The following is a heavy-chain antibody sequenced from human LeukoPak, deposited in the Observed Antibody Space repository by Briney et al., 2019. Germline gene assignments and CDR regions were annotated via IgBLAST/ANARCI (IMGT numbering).Heavy chain of an antibody. CDR3: ASGRVLEWFQYYFDY. Sequence: ASVKVSCKASGYTFTSYGISWVRQAPGQGLEWMGWINPNSGGTNYAQKFQGRVTMTRDTSISTAYMELSRLRSDDTAVYYCASGRVLEWFQYYFDYWGQGTLVTVSS. CDR2: INPNSGGT. D-gene: IGHD3-3*01. CDR1: GYTFTSYG. V-gene: IGHV1-2*02. J-gene: IGHJ4*02.